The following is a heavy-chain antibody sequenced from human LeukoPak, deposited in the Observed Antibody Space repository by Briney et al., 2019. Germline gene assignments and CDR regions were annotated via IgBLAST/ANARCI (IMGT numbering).Heavy chain of an antibody. CDR2: ISGSGGST. CDR3: AKGELLGGYYYYYGMDV. CDR1: GFTFSSYA. J-gene: IGHJ6*02. V-gene: IGHV3-23*01. Sequence: GGSLRLSCAASGFTFSSYAMSWVRQAPGKGLEWVSAISGSGGSTYYADSVKGRFTISRDNSKNTLYLQMNSLRAEDTAVYYCAKGELLGGYYYYYGMDVWGQETTVTVSS. D-gene: IGHD1-26*01.